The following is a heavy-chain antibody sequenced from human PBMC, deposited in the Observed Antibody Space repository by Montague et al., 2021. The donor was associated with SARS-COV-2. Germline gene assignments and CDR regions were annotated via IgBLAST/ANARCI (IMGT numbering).Heavy chain of an antibody. D-gene: IGHD2-2*01. V-gene: IGHV4-34*01. CDR2: INHSGST. CDR1: GGSFSGYY. J-gene: IGHJ6*03. CDR3: ARARQDVVVPALGIGAYYYYYYMDV. Sequence: SETLSLTCAVYGGSFSGYYWSWIRQPPGKGLEWIGEINHSGSTNXNPSLKSRVTISVDTSKNQFSLKLSSVTAVDTAVYYCARARQDVVVPALGIGAYYYYYYMDVWGKGTTVIVSS.